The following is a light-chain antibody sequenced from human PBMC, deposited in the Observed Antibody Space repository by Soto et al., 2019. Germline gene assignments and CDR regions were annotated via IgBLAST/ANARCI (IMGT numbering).Light chain of an antibody. Sequence: DLVMTQSPLSLPVTPGEPASISCRSSQSLLHSNGYNYLDWYLQKPGQSPQLLIYLGSNRASGVXDXXSGSGSGTDFTLKSSRVEAEDVGVYYCMQALQTPWTFGQGTKVEIK. CDR3: MQALQTPWT. CDR1: QSLLHSNGYNY. CDR2: LGS. J-gene: IGKJ1*01. V-gene: IGKV2-28*01.